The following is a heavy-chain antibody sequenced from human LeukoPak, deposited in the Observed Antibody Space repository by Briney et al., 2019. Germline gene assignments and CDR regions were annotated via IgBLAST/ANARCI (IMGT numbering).Heavy chain of an antibody. Sequence: GASVKVSCKASGYTFTSYDINWVRQATGQGFEWMGWMNHNSGNTGYAQKFQGRVTMTRNTSISTAYMELSSLRSEDTAVYYCARGCRVRGVITGYGMDVWGQGTTVTVSS. CDR2: MNHNSGNT. D-gene: IGHD3-10*02. CDR3: ARGCRVRGVITGYGMDV. J-gene: IGHJ6*02. CDR1: GYTFTSYD. V-gene: IGHV1-8*01.